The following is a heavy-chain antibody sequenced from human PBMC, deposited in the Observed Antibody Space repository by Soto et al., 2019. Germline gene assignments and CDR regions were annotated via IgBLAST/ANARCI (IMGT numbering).Heavy chain of an antibody. CDR1: GYTFTGYY. CDR2: INPNSGGT. Sequence: APVKVSCKASGYTFTGYYMHWVRQAPGQGLEWMGWINPNSGGTNYAQKFQGRVTMTRDTSISTAYMELSRLRSDDTAVYYCAREHYDILTGYYGLDYWGQGTLVTVSS. CDR3: AREHYDILTGYYGLDY. J-gene: IGHJ4*02. D-gene: IGHD3-9*01. V-gene: IGHV1-2*02.